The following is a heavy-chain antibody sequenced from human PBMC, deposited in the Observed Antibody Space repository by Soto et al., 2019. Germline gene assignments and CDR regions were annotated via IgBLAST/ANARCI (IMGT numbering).Heavy chain of an antibody. Sequence: GGSLRLSCAASGFTFSSYSMNWVRQAPGKGLEWVSSISSSSSYIYYADSVKGRFTISRDNAKNSLYLQMNSLRAEDTAVYYCARDNGGSSWGYYYYYMDVWGKGTTVTVSS. CDR2: ISSSSSYI. CDR1: GFTFSSYS. J-gene: IGHJ6*03. D-gene: IGHD6-13*01. CDR3: ARDNGGSSWGYYYYYMDV. V-gene: IGHV3-21*01.